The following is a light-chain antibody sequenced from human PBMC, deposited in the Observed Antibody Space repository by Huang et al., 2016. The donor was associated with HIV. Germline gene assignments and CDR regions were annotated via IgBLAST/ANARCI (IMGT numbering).Light chain of an antibody. V-gene: IGKV3-15*01. J-gene: IGKJ2*01. CDR1: QNVNNN. CDR3: QQYNT. Sequence: MLLTQSPATLSVSPAERVTLSCGASQNVNNNLAWYQHKLGQTPRLLIYGASTRANDIPARFSATGSGTEFTLTISSLQSEDFAIYYCQQYNTFGQGTKLEIK. CDR2: GAS.